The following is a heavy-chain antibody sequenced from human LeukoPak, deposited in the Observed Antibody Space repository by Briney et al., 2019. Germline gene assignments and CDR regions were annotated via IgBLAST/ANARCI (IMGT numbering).Heavy chain of an antibody. CDR2: ISGSGGST. CDR1: GFTFSSYA. V-gene: IGHV3-23*01. J-gene: IGHJ4*02. Sequence: PGGSLRLSCAASGFTFSSYAMSWVRQAPGKGLEWVSAISGSGGSTYYADSVKGRFTISRDNSKNTLYLQMNSLRAEDTAVYYCAKDRQVRGVIRYYFDYWGQGTLVTVSS. D-gene: IGHD3-10*01. CDR3: AKDRQVRGVIRYYFDY.